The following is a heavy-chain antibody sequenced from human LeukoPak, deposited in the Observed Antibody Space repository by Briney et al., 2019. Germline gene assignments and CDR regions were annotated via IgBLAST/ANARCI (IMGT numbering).Heavy chain of an antibody. CDR2: MRQDGSEK. V-gene: IGHV3-7*01. Sequence: PGRSLRLSCAASGFTFSRFWMSWVRQAPGKGLEWVANMRQDGSEKSYVDSVKGRFTISRDNAKNSLFLQMSSLRVEDSAVYYCARSVYSGYYYSSRYFDLWGRGTLVTVCS. J-gene: IGHJ2*01. CDR1: GFTFSRFW. D-gene: IGHD1-26*01. CDR3: ARSVYSGYYYSSRYFDL.